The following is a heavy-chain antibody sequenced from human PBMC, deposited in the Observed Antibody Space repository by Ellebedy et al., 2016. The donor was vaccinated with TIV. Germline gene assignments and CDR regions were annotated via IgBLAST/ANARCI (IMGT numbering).Heavy chain of an antibody. CDR2: IKADGSGI. D-gene: IGHD3-10*01. J-gene: IGHJ4*02. CDR1: GFSFGSYW. CDR3: TRGHREHSGSLDY. Sequence: GGSLRLSCAASGFSFGSYWMLWVRQPPGKGLEWVSRIKADGSGITYADSVRGRFTISRDNAENTLYLQMDSLRADDTAIYFCTRGHREHSGSLDYWGQGTLVTVSS. V-gene: IGHV3-74*03.